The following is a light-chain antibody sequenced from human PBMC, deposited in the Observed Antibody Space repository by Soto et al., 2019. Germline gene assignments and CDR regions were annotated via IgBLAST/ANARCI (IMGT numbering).Light chain of an antibody. Sequence: EIVMTQSPATLSVSPGERATLSCRASQSVSSNLAWYQQKPGQAPRLLIYGASTRATGIPVRFSGSGSGTEFTLTISSLRSEDFAVYYCQQYNNWPPRTFGQGTKVEIK. CDR1: QSVSSN. CDR2: GAS. CDR3: QQYNNWPPRT. J-gene: IGKJ1*01. V-gene: IGKV3-15*01.